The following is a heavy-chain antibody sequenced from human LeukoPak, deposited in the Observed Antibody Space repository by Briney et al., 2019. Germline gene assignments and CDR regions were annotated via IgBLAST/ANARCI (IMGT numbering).Heavy chain of an antibody. V-gene: IGHV1-18*01. CDR3: AREDCSSTSCLPGDY. J-gene: IGHJ4*02. Sequence: ASVKVSCKASGYTFTSYGISWVRQAPGQGLEWMGWISAYNGNTNYAQKLQGRVTMTTDTSTSTAYMELRSLRSDDTAVYYCAREDCSSTSCLPGDYWGQGTLVTVSS. CDR1: GYTFTSYG. D-gene: IGHD2-2*01. CDR2: ISAYNGNT.